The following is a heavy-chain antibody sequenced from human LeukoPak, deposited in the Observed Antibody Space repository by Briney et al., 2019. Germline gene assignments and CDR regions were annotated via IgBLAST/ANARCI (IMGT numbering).Heavy chain of an antibody. CDR2: IYYSGST. V-gene: IGHV4-59*08. Sequence: PSETLSLTCTVSSDSISSDYWSWIRQPPGKGLEWIGYIYYSGSTNYNPSLKSRVTISLDTSRNQFSLKLSSVTAADTAVYFCARRGGNYYGWFDPWGQGTLVTVSS. CDR3: ARRGGNYYGWFDP. CDR1: SDSISSDY. D-gene: IGHD1-26*01. J-gene: IGHJ5*02.